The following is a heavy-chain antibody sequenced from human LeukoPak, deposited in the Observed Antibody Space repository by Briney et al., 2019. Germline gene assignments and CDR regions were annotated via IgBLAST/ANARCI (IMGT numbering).Heavy chain of an antibody. CDR2: IWPGDSVS. J-gene: IGHJ6*03. Sequence: GESLKISCKASGYDFAYFWIGWVRQMPGKGLEWMGIIWPGDSVSKYNPSFQGQVTISADKSISTTYLQWNSLKASDTAIYYCARHEAAYYYYMDVWGKGTTVTVS. V-gene: IGHV5-51*01. CDR1: GYDFAYFW. D-gene: IGHD6-13*01. CDR3: ARHEAAYYYYMDV.